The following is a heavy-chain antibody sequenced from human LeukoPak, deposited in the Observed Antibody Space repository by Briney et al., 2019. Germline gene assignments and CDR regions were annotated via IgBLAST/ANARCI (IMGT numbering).Heavy chain of an antibody. V-gene: IGHV4-34*01. Sequence: PSETLSLTCAVYGGSFSGYYWSWIRQPPGKGLEWIGEINHSGSTNYNPSLKSRVTISVDTSKNQFSLKLSSVTAADTAVYYCARVRLVSRPNDSWSGYSSAHLDYWGQGTLVTVSS. CDR2: INHSGST. D-gene: IGHD3-3*01. CDR1: GGSFSGYY. CDR3: ARVRLVSRPNDSWSGYSSAHLDY. J-gene: IGHJ4*02.